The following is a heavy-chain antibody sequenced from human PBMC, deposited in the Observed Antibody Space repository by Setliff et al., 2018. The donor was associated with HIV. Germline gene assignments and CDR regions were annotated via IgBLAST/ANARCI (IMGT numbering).Heavy chain of an antibody. CDR1: GGSIHGFY. CDR2: IYIGST. J-gene: IGHJ4*02. CDR3: ARTYSSSWYSSHLWVDY. Sequence: SETLSLTCTVSGGSIHGFYWTWVRQPPGKGLEWIGHIYIGSTNYNPSLKSRVTISADTSKNQFSLKLSSVTAADTAVYYCARTYSSSWYSSHLWVDYWGQGTLVTVSS. V-gene: IGHV4-4*08. D-gene: IGHD6-13*01.